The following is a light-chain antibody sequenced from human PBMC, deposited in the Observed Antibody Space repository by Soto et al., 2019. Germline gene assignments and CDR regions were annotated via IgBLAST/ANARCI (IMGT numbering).Light chain of an antibody. CDR3: QQYGGSPRT. CDR2: GAS. CDR1: QSVXNNY. J-gene: IGKJ1*01. V-gene: IGKV3-20*01. Sequence: DIVLTQSPGTLSLSPGERATLSCRASQSVXNNYSAWYQQKPGQAPRLLXYGASNMATGIPDRFSGSGSGTDFTLTISRLEPEYFAVYYCQQYGGSPRTFGQGTKVDIK.